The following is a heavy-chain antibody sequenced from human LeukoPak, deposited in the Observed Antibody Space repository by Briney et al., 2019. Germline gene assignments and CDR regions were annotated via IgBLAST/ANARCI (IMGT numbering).Heavy chain of an antibody. V-gene: IGHV1-69*05. J-gene: IGHJ4*02. Sequence: ASVKVSCKASGGTFSSYAISWVRQAPGQGLEWMGGIIPIFGIANYAQKFQGRVTITTDESTSTAYMELSSLRSEDTAVYYCARSEKYYYDSSGYYGYYFDYWGQGTLVTVSS. CDR2: IIPIFGIA. D-gene: IGHD3-22*01. CDR1: GGTFSSYA. CDR3: ARSEKYYYDSSGYYGYYFDY.